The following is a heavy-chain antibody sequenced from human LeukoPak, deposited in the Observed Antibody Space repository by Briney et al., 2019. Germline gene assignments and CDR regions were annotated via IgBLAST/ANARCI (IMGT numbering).Heavy chain of an antibody. CDR3: ARDRAEGKTWVEFDP. J-gene: IGHJ5*02. CDR2: IYSDGVT. CDR1: GFIVNSYA. Sequence: GGSLRLSCAASGFIVNSYAMSWVRQAPGKGLAWVSLIYSDGVTQYADSVKGRFTISRHNSKNTLYLQMNSLRDEDTAVYFCARDRAEGKTWVEFDPWGQGTLVTVSS. V-gene: IGHV3-53*04.